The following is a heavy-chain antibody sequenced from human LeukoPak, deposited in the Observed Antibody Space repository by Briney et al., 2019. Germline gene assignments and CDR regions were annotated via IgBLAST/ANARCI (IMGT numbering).Heavy chain of an antibody. CDR3: TREDNWNFDL. CDR1: GFTFSDYY. Sequence: PGGSLRLSCAASGFTFSDYYMTWIRQAPGKGLEWLSYINPGSTCTNYANSVKGRFTISRDNAKNSLYLQLNSLRAEDTAVYYCTREDNWNFDLWGRGTLVTVS. V-gene: IGHV3-11*05. J-gene: IGHJ2*01. CDR2: INPGSTCT.